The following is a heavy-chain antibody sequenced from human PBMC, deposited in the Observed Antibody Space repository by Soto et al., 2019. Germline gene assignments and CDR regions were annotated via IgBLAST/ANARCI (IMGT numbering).Heavy chain of an antibody. CDR1: GYTLTHYQ. D-gene: IGHD1-1*01. CDR3: AIVRNVVGSMYYGLDL. Sequence: QVQLVQSGAEVKKPGDSVKVSCKASGYTLTHYQMHWLPQAPGQSLERMGWINAGSGDGGCSQKFQDRNTITRDTSVSTDFMGLSSVRSEDTSVYYCAIVRNVVGSMYYGLDLWGQGTTVTVSS. J-gene: IGHJ6*02. V-gene: IGHV1-3*01. CDR2: INAGSGDG.